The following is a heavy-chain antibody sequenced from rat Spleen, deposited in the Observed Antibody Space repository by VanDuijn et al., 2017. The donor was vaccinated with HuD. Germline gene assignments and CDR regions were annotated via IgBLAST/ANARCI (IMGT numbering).Heavy chain of an antibody. CDR3: TTEGYYSSYMSFDS. V-gene: IGHV5-20*01. D-gene: IGHD1-2*01. J-gene: IGHJ2*01. CDR1: GFIFSDYY. CDR2: ISYDGGRT. Sequence: EVQLVESDGGLVQPGRSLKFSCAASGFIFSDYYMAWVRQAPTKGLEWVATISYDGGRTYYRDSVKDRFTISRVNAKSSLYLQMDSLRSEDTATYYCTTEGYYSSYMSFDSWGQGVMVTVSS.